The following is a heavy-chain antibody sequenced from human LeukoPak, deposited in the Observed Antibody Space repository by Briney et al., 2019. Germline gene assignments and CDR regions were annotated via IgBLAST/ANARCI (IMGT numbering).Heavy chain of an antibody. Sequence: ASVKVSCKASGYTFTSYGISWVRQAPGQGLEWMGWISAYNGNTNYAQKLQGRVTMTTDTSTSTAYMELRSLRSDETAVYYCARGRSGYYDFWSGYYTGGYYFDYWGQGTLVTVSS. J-gene: IGHJ4*02. CDR1: GYTFTSYG. CDR2: ISAYNGNT. V-gene: IGHV1-18*01. D-gene: IGHD3-3*01. CDR3: ARGRSGYYDFWSGYYTGGYYFDY.